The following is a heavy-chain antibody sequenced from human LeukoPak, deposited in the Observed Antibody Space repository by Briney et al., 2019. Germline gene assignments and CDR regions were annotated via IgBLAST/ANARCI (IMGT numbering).Heavy chain of an antibody. CDR2: ISGSGGST. D-gene: IGHD2-15*01. Sequence: GGSLRLSCAASGFTFSSYAMSWVRQAPGKGLEWVSAISGSGGSTYYADSVKGRFTISRDNSKNTLYLQMNSLRAEDTAVYYCAKSRFRDCSGGSCYIFDYWGQGTLVTVSS. J-gene: IGHJ4*02. CDR3: AKSRFRDCSGGSCYIFDY. V-gene: IGHV3-23*01. CDR1: GFTFSSYA.